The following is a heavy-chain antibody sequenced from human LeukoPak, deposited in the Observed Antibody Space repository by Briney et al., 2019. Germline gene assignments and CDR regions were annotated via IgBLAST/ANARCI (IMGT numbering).Heavy chain of an antibody. J-gene: IGHJ4*02. CDR2: INPNSGGT. V-gene: IGHV1-2*02. Sequence: ASVKVSCKASGYTFTGYYMHWVRQAPGQGLEWMGWINPNSGGTNYAQKFQGRVTMTRDTSISTAYMELSRLRSHDTAVYYCARVTAVAGHLYDYCGQGTLVTVSS. CDR1: GYTFTGYY. D-gene: IGHD6-19*01. CDR3: ARVTAVAGHLYDY.